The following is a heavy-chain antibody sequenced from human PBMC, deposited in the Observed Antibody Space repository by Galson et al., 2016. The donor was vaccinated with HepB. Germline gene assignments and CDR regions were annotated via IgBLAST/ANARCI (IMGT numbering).Heavy chain of an antibody. CDR1: GFTFSNAW. CDR3: TTWTYFYHISDYYLFDH. D-gene: IGHD3-22*01. CDR2: IKSEGDGGTT. J-gene: IGHJ4*02. V-gene: IGHV3-15*01. Sequence: LRLSCAGSGFTFSNAWMSWVRQAPGKGLEWVGRIKSEGDGGTTDYAAPVKGRFTISRDDSKNTLYLQMDSLKTEDTAVYYCTTWTYFYHISDYYLFDHWGQGALVTVSS.